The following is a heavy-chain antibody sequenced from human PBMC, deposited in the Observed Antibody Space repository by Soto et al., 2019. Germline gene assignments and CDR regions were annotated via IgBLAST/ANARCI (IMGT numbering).Heavy chain of an antibody. CDR2: ISYDGSNK. CDR3: ANGLYESLLFDY. J-gene: IGHJ4*02. CDR1: GFTFSSYG. Sequence: LRLSCAASGFTFSSYGMHWVRQAPGKGLEWVAVISYDGSNKYYADSVKGRFTISRDNSKNTLYLQMNSLRAEDTAVYYCANGLYESLLFDYWGQGTLVTVSS. D-gene: IGHD5-12*01. V-gene: IGHV3-30*18.